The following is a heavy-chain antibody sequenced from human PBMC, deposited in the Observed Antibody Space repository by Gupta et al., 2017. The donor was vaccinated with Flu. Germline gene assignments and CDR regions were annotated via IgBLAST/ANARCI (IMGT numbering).Heavy chain of an antibody. Sequence: EVQLLESGGGWVQPGMSLTLACEGYGFSFRSYALSWVRQAPGRGLAWVSSITGHGEGTWYADFVKGRFTISRDNSKNTLYLHIHSLRAEDTAVYYCAKRSIGWYYTDYWGQGTLVTASS. CDR1: GFSFRSYA. CDR3: AKRSIGWYYTDY. D-gene: IGHD6-19*01. J-gene: IGHJ4*02. CDR2: ITGHGEGT. V-gene: IGHV3-23*01.